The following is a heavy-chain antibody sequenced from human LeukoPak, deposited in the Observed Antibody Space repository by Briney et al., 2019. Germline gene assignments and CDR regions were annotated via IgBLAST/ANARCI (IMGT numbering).Heavy chain of an antibody. CDR3: ARVAAAASLDP. D-gene: IGHD2-2*01. V-gene: IGHV3-30*14. CDR1: GFTFSSYA. J-gene: IGHJ5*02. Sequence: PGGSLRLSCAASGFTFSSYAMHWVRQAPGKGLEWVAVISYDGSDKYYADSVKGRFTISRDNSKNTVYLQMSSLRAEDTAVYYCARVAAAASLDPWGQGTLVTVSS. CDR2: ISYDGSDK.